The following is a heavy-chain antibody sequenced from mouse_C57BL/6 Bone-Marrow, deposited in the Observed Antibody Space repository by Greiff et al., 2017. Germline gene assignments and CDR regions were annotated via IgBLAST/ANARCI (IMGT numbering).Heavy chain of an antibody. Sequence: QVQLQQPGAELVRPGSSVKLSCKASGYTFTSYWMDWVKQRPGQGLEWIGNIYPSDSETHYNQKFKDKATLTVDKSSSTASIRLASLTSDGSAFYYCARYNYYGSRYDWYFDVWGTGTTVTVSS. CDR2: IYPSDSET. CDR1: GYTFTSYW. D-gene: IGHD1-1*01. CDR3: ARYNYYGSRYDWYFDV. V-gene: IGHV1-61*01. J-gene: IGHJ1*03.